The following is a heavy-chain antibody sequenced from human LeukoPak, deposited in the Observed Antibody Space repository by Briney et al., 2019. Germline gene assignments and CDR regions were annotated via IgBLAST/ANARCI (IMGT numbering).Heavy chain of an antibody. J-gene: IGHJ4*02. Sequence: GGSLRLSCTASGFAFDEHGVSWVRQVPGKGLEWVSGINWSGKSTAYTDPFRGRFTISRDNAKNSLYLQMDSLRAEDTALYYCARAPITSPFYFDYWGQGALVTVTS. CDR2: INWSGKST. CDR3: ARAPITSPFYFDY. V-gene: IGHV3-20*04. CDR1: GFAFDEHG. D-gene: IGHD2-2*01.